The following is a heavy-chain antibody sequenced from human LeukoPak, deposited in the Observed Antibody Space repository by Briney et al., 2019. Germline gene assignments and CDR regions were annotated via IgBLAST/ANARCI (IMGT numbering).Heavy chain of an antibody. Sequence: GGSLRLSCAASGFSFSDYAMSWVRQAPGKGLEWVSAISDSGDNPYYADSVKGRFTISRDNSENTLSLQMYSLRAEDAAVYYCAKDRGGSYFDFDFWGRGTLVTVSS. V-gene: IGHV3-23*01. D-gene: IGHD1-26*01. J-gene: IGHJ4*02. CDR2: ISDSGDNP. CDR3: AKDRGGSYFDFDF. CDR1: GFSFSDYA.